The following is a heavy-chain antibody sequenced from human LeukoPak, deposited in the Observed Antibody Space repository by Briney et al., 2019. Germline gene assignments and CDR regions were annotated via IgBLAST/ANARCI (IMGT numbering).Heavy chain of an antibody. CDR1: GFTFSNAW. CDR2: IRQDGSQE. D-gene: IGHD4-17*01. Sequence: GGSLRLSCAASGFTFSNAWMSWVRQAPGKGLEWVATIRQDGSQEYYVDSVKGRFTISRDNAKNSLYLQMNSLRAEDTAVYYCARESGSVTSEVDFDYWGQGTLVTVSS. J-gene: IGHJ4*02. V-gene: IGHV3-7*01. CDR3: ARESGSVTSEVDFDY.